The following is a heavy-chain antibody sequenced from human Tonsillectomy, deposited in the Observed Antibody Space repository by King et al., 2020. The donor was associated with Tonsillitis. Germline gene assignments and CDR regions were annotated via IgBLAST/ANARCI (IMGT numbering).Heavy chain of an antibody. Sequence: VQLVESGGGLVQPGRSLRLSCTASGFTFGDYAMSWFRQAPGKGLEWVGFIRSKAYGGTAEYAASVKGRFTISRDDSKSIAYLQMNSLKTEDTAVYYCTRSSNYYYYYMDVWGKGTTVTVSS. CDR3: TRSSNYYYYYMDV. CDR2: IRSKAYGGTA. J-gene: IGHJ6*03. D-gene: IGHD6-19*01. CDR1: GFTFGDYA. V-gene: IGHV3-49*03.